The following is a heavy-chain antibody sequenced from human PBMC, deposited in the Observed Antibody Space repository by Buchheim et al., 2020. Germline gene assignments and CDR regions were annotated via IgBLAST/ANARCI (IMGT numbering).Heavy chain of an antibody. CDR2: ISYDGSNA. V-gene: IGHV3-30*18. Sequence: QVQLVESGGGVVQPGRSLRLSCAASGFTSSSYGMHWVRQALGKGLEWVAVISYDGSNAYNADHLKGRVPISRDNSKNTLYLQMSILRAEDTAVFYYAKTNYYECSGYIDYWGQGTL. CDR3: AKTNYYECSGYIDY. CDR1: GFTSSSYG. J-gene: IGHJ4*02. D-gene: IGHD3-22*01.